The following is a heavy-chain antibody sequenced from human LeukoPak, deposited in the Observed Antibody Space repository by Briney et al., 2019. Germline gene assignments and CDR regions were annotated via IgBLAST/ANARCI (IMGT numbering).Heavy chain of an antibody. D-gene: IGHD2-8*01. CDR3: SRENGAFSPFSY. CDR1: GGSTSNANW. Sequence: SETLSLTCGVSGGSTSNANWWSWVGQLPGQGLEWIGEISLTGLTHYNPSLESRVTVSLDKSKNQLSLNLTSVTAADTAVYYCSRENGAFSPFSYWGQGTLVTVLS. V-gene: IGHV4-4*02. J-gene: IGHJ4*02. CDR2: ISLTGLT.